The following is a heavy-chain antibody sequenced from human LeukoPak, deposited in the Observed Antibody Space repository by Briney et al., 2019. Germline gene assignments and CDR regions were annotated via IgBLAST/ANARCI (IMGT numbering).Heavy chain of an antibody. J-gene: IGHJ4*02. CDR2: IYYSGST. Sequence: PSETLSLTCTVSGGSISSYYWSWIRQPPGKGLEWIGYIYYSGSTNYNPSLKSRVTISVDTSKNQFPLKLSSVTAADTAVYYCARDFGSSGALDYWGQGTQVTVSS. CDR3: ARDFGSSGALDY. CDR1: GGSISSYY. D-gene: IGHD3-3*01. V-gene: IGHV4-59*12.